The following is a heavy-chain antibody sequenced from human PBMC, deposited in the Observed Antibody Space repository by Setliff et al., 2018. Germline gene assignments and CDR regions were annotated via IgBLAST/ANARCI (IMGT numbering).Heavy chain of an antibody. D-gene: IGHD6-25*01. J-gene: IGHJ4*02. Sequence: GGSLRLSCAASGFTFSSYSMNWVRQAPGKGLEWVSSISSSSSYIYYADSVKGRFTISRDNARDSLYLQMNSLRAEDTAVYYCVRDTTSGWMLTNWGQGTLVTVSS. CDR3: VRDTTSGWMLTN. V-gene: IGHV3-21*01. CDR1: GFTFSSYS. CDR2: ISSSSSYI.